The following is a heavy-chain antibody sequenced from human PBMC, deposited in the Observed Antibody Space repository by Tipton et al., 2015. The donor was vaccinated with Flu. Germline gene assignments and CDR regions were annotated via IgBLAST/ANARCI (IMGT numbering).Heavy chain of an antibody. J-gene: IGHJ4*02. D-gene: IGHD3-10*01. CDR3: AREGPMVQGIITTTGFDS. Sequence: AVSGFTFSSYDMHWVRQAPGKGLEYVSSISTNGGCTYYADSVKGRFIISRDNSKNTLYLQMGSLRAEDMAVYYCAREGPMVQGIITTTGFDSWGQGTLVTVSS. V-gene: IGHV3-64*02. CDR1: GFTFSSYD. CDR2: ISTNGGCT.